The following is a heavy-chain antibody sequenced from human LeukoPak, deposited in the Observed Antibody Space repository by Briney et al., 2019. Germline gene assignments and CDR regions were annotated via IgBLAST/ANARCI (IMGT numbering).Heavy chain of an antibody. CDR2: VYYSGDT. CDR3: ARHSGLPSPFDP. J-gene: IGHJ5*02. CDR1: GGSISSSGYS. V-gene: IGHV4-39*01. D-gene: IGHD5-18*01. Sequence: PSETLSLTCTVSGGSISSSGYSWDWVRQPPGKGLEWIGTVYYSGDTDYNPSLKSRVSISVDTSKNQFSLELSSVTAADTAVYYCARHSGLPSPFDPWGQGTLVTVSS.